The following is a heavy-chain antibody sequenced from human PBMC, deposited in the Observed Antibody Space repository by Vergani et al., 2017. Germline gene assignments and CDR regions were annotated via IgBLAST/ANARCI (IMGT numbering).Heavy chain of an antibody. CDR2: IRYDGSNT. CDR3: ARDTVTGSRYFDY. J-gene: IGHJ4*02. D-gene: IGHD6-19*01. CDR1: GFTFSNAW. V-gene: IGHV3-30*02. Sequence: VQLVESGGVLVKPGGSLRLSCAASGFTFSNAWMSWVRQAPGKGLEWVTFIRYDGSNTYYADSVKGRFTISRDNSKNTLFLQMNSLRPEDTAVYYCARDTVTGSRYFDYWGQGTLVTVSS.